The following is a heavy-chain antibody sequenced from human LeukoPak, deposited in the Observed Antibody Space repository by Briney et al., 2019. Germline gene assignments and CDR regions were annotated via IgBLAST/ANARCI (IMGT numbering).Heavy chain of an antibody. D-gene: IGHD3-10*01. CDR3: ASSYYYGSGSYSPFDP. CDR2: ISYHGIDK. CDR1: GFTFSHYA. Sequence: GRSLRLSCAASGFTFSHYAMHWVRQAPGKGLEWVAVISYHGIDKYYADSVKGRFTISRDNSKNALYLQMNSLRPEDTAMYYCASSYYYGSGSYSPFDPWGQGTLVTVSS. J-gene: IGHJ5*02. V-gene: IGHV3-30-3*01.